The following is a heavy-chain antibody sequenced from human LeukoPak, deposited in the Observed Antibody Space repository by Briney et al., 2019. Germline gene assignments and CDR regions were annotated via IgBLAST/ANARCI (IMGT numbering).Heavy chain of an antibody. CDR1: GYSFISYW. Sequence: GESXXXSXXGSGYSFISYWIGWVRQRPGKGLXWMGIIYPGGSDTRYSPSFQGQVTISADKSISTAYLQWSSLKASDTAMYYCARHNAAAGTFLDYWGQGTLVTVSS. D-gene: IGHD6-13*01. J-gene: IGHJ4*02. CDR2: IYPGGSDT. CDR3: ARHNAAAGTFLDY. V-gene: IGHV5-51*01.